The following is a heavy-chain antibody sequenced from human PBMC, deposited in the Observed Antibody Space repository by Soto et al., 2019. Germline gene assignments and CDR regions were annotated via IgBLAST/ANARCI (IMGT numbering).Heavy chain of an antibody. CDR2: INPKSADT. D-gene: IGHD2-21*02. J-gene: IGHJ4*02. V-gene: IGHV1-2*02. CDR3: ARPALTADTLDY. Sequence: QVQLVQSGAEVKKPGASVKVSCKASGYTSTGYQIYWLRQVPGQGPEWMGWINPKSADTNYEQKFRGRVTMTGDTSIDTAYMELRNLRSDDTAVYYCARPALTADTLDYWGQGTQVIVSS. CDR1: GYTSTGYQ.